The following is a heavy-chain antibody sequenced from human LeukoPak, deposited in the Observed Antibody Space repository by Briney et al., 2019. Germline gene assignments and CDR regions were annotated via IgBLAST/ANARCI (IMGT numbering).Heavy chain of an antibody. CDR3: ASGKRLGSSWESKAYYYYMDV. CDR1: GYTFTSYY. Sequence: ASVKVSCKASGYTFTSYYMHWVRQAPGQGLEWMGGIIPIFGTANYAQKFQGRVTITADESTSTAYMELSSLRSEDTAVYYCASGKRLGSSWESKAYYYYMDVWGKGTTVTVSS. V-gene: IGHV1-69*13. D-gene: IGHD6-13*01. CDR2: IIPIFGTA. J-gene: IGHJ6*03.